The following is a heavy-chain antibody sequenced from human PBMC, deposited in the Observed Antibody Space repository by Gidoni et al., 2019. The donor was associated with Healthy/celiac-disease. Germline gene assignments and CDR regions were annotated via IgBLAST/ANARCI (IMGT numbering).Heavy chain of an antibody. CDR1: GFTFSSYG. CDR3: AKDPGVGLTEGNWFDP. J-gene: IGHJ5*02. V-gene: IGHV3-30*18. CDR2: ISYDGSNK. D-gene: IGHD3-10*01. Sequence: QVQLVESGGGVVQPGRSLRLPCAASGFTFSSYGMHWVRQAPGKGLEWVAVISYDGSNKYYADSVKGRFTISRDNSKNTLYLQMNSLRAEDTAVYYCAKDPGVGLTEGNWFDPWGQGTLVTVSS.